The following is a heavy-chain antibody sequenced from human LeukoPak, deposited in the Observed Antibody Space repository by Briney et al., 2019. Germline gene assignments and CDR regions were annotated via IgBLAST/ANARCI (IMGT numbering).Heavy chain of an antibody. V-gene: IGHV3-21*01. D-gene: IGHD3-9*01. CDR3: AKTGSRGGTFRPSYYHYYMDV. CDR2: ISTSSSYI. CDR1: GFTFSSYT. Sequence: GGSLRLSCAASGFTFSSYTMNWVRQAPGKGLEWVSSISTSSSYIYYADSVKGRFTISRDNSKNTLYLQMNSLRPEDTAVYYCAKTGSRGGTFRPSYYHYYMDVWGEGTTVTISS. J-gene: IGHJ6*03.